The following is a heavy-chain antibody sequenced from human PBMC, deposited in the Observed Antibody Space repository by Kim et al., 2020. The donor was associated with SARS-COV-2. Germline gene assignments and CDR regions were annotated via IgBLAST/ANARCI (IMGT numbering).Heavy chain of an antibody. Sequence: KYSQKFQGRVTITRDTAASTAYMELSSLRSEDTAVYYCAKGGIAVAPIDYWGQGTLVTVSS. J-gene: IGHJ4*02. D-gene: IGHD6-19*01. V-gene: IGHV1-3*01. CDR3: AKGGIAVAPIDY.